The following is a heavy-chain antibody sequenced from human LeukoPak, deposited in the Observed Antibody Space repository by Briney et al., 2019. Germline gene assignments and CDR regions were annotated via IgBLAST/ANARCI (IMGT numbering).Heavy chain of an antibody. CDR3: AREPYDSSGYSDP. CDR2: INPNSGGT. CDR1: GYTFTGYY. V-gene: IGHV1-2*06. D-gene: IGHD3-22*01. J-gene: IGHJ5*02. Sequence: ASVKVSCKASGYTFTGYYMHWVRQAPGQWLEWMGRINPNSGGTNYAQKFQGRVTMTRDTSISTAYMELSRLRSDDTAAYYCAREPYDSSGYSDPWGQGTLVTVSS.